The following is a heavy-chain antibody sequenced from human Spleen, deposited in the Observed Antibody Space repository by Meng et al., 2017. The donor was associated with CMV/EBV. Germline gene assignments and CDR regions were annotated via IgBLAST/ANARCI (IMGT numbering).Heavy chain of an antibody. V-gene: IGHV4-61*01. CDR3: SRVGYSWRIGNWFDP. Sequence: VSSGSYDMSWMRQPPGKGLEWIGYINYRGSTTNNPSLMSRGTTSVDTSKTQFSLKLSSGIASDTAVYYCSRVGYSWRIGNWFDPWGQGTLVTVSS. CDR1: VSSGSYD. CDR2: INYRGST. J-gene: IGHJ5*02. D-gene: IGHD1-26*01.